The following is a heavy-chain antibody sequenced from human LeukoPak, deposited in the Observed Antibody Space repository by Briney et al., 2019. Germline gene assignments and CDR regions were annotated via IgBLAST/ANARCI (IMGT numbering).Heavy chain of an antibody. CDR3: AHIYYFGSESYGDF. D-gene: IGHD3-10*01. V-gene: IGHV3-23*01. J-gene: IGHJ4*02. CDR1: GLTFSNYA. Sequence: QSGGSLRLSCAVSGLTFSNYAMSWVRQASGKGLEWVSGISDSGASTHYADSVKGRFTISRDNSKNTVYLQMNSLRVEDTAVYYCAHIYYFGSESYGDFWGQGTLVTVSS. CDR2: ISDSGAST.